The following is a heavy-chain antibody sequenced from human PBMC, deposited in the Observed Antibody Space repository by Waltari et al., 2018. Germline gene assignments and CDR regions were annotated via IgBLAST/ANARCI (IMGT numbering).Heavy chain of an antibody. J-gene: IGHJ4*02. V-gene: IGHV5-51*01. CDR3: AREVRDSSGWTGFDY. D-gene: IGHD6-19*01. CDR2: IHPGDADT. Sequence: EVQLVQSGAEVKKPGESLKISCKGSGYSFTSYWIGWVRQMPGKGLEWMGIIHPGDADTRSSPSFQGQVTISADKSISTAYLQWSSLKASDTAMYYCAREVRDSSGWTGFDYWGQGTLVTVSS. CDR1: GYSFTSYW.